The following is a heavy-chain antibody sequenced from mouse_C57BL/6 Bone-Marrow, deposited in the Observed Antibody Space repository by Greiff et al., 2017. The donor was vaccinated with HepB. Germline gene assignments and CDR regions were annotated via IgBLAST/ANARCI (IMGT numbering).Heavy chain of an antibody. CDR3: ARGGNYLYAMDY. Sequence: VQLQQSGPVLVKPGVSVKMSCKASGYTFTDYYMNWVKQSHGKSLEWIGVINPYNGGTSYNQKFKGKATLTVDKSSSTAYMELNSLTSEDSAVYYCARGGNYLYAMDYWGQGTSVTVSS. D-gene: IGHD2-1*01. J-gene: IGHJ4*01. V-gene: IGHV1-19*01. CDR2: INPYNGGT. CDR1: GYTFTDYY.